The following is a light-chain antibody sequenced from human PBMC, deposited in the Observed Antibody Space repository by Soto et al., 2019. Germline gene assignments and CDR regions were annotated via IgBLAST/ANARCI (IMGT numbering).Light chain of an antibody. CDR2: GSF. V-gene: IGKV3-20*01. Sequence: EVVLTQSPGTLSLSPGERATLSCRASQTVSNNYLAWYQHKPGQSPKLHIVGSFDSATGIPDRVSGSGSGSSFTLTIGRLEPYDFAVYYCQEYCSSPPYTFGPWTKLEIK. CDR3: QEYCSSPPYT. J-gene: IGKJ2*01. CDR1: QTVSNNY.